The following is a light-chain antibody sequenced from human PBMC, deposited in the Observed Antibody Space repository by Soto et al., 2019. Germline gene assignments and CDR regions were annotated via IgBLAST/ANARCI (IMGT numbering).Light chain of an antibody. J-gene: IGKJ5*01. Sequence: EILLTQSPATLSLSPGERATLSCRASQSVSSYLAWYQQKPGQAPRLLIYDASNRATGIPARFSGSGSGTDFTLTISSLQPEDFATYYCQQSYSTPLTFGQGTRLEIK. CDR1: QSVSSY. CDR3: QQSYSTPLT. CDR2: DAS. V-gene: IGKV3-11*01.